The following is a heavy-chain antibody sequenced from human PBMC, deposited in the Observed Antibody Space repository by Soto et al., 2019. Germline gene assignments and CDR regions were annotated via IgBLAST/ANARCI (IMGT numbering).Heavy chain of an antibody. J-gene: IGHJ5*02. V-gene: IGHV4-31*03. CDR3: ESCAIEVNTVNRFDH. Sequence: PSETLSLTCTVSGGSISSGGYYWSWIRQHPGRGLEWIGYIYYNGNTYYNPSLKSRVTVSVDTSKNQFSLNVRSVTAADTAVYYFESCAIEVNTVNRFDHWGQGTLVTVSS. CDR1: GGSISSGGYY. CDR2: IYYNGNT. D-gene: IGHD6-19*01.